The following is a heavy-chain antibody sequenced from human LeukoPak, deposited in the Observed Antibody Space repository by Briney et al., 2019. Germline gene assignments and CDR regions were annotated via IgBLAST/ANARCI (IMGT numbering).Heavy chain of an antibody. CDR2: IYHSGST. J-gene: IGHJ4*02. V-gene: IGHV4-30-2*01. Sequence: PSETLSLTCTVSGGSISSGGYYWSWIRQPPGKGLEWIGYIYHSGSTYYNPSLKSRVTISVDRSENQFSLKLSSVTAADTAVYYCARVGSGSLGPFDYWGQGTLVTVSS. D-gene: IGHD1-26*01. CDR1: GGSISSGGYY. CDR3: ARVGSGSLGPFDY.